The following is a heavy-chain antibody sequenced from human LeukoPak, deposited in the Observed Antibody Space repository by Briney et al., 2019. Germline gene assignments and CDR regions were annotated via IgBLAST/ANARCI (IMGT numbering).Heavy chain of an antibody. CDR2: ISGSGGST. J-gene: IGHJ4*02. V-gene: IGHV3-23*01. Sequence: PGGSLRLSCAASGFTFSNYAMSWDRQAPGKGLEWVSTISGSGGSTQYADSVKGRFTISRDNSKNTLSVQMNSLRGEDTAIYYCAKEGHIYLGHLEYWGQGTRVTVSS. CDR3: AKEGHIYLGHLEY. CDR1: GFTFSNYA. D-gene: IGHD2/OR15-2a*01.